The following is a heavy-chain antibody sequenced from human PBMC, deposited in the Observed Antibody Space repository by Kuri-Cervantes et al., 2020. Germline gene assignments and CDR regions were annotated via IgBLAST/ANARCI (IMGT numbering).Heavy chain of an antibody. J-gene: IGHJ3*02. V-gene: IGHV3-30*17. CDR3: ARDGVVYALGDNFDAFDI. D-gene: IGHD2-8*02. Sequence: GESLKISCAASGFTFSSYAMHWVRQAPGKGLEWVAVISYDGSNKYYADSVKGRFTISRDNSKNTLYLQMNSLRAEDTAVYYCARDGVVYALGDNFDAFDIWGQGTMVTDSS. CDR2: ISYDGSNK. CDR1: GFTFSSYA.